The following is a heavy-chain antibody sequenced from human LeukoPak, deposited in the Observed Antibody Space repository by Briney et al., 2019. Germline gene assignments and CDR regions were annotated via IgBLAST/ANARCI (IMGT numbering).Heavy chain of an antibody. Sequence: GGSLRLSCATSGFTLSSYAMNWVRQAPGKGLEWVSSISRSSTYKFYADSVKGRFTVSRDNAKNSLYLQMNSLRAEDTAVYYCARDLAPYYYYGSGTQPYYFDYWGQGTLVTVSS. CDR1: GFTLSSYA. CDR2: ISRSSTYK. CDR3: ARDLAPYYYYGSGTQPYYFDY. J-gene: IGHJ4*02. D-gene: IGHD3-10*01. V-gene: IGHV3-21*04.